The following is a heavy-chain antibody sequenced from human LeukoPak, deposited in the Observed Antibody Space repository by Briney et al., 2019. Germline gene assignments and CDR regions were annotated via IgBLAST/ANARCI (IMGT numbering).Heavy chain of an antibody. D-gene: IGHD2-15*01. J-gene: IGHJ4*02. CDR1: GFSFSNYA. V-gene: IGHV3-23*01. Sequence: GGSLRLSCAVSGFSFSNYAMSWVRQFPVKGLEWVSGISGTGGNTYYADSVKGRFTISRDNSKNMLYLQMNSLRAEDTAVYYCARELPFDYWGQGTLVTVSS. CDR3: ARELPFDY. CDR2: ISGTGGNT.